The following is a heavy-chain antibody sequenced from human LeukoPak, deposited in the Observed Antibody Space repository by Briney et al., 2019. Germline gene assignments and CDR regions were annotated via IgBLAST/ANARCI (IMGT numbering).Heavy chain of an antibody. CDR3: AREGGWLDFDY. D-gene: IGHD6-19*01. J-gene: IGHJ4*02. Sequence: VASVTVSCKASGYTFTSYAMHWVRQAPGQRLEWMGWINAGNGNTKYSQKFQGRVTITRDTSASTAYTELSSLRSEDTAVYYCAREGGWLDFDYWGQGTLVTVSS. CDR2: INAGNGNT. CDR1: GYTFTSYA. V-gene: IGHV1-3*01.